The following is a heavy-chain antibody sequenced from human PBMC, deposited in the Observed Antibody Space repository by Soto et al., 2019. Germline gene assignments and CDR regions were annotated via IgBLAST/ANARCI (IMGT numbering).Heavy chain of an antibody. D-gene: IGHD3-10*01. CDR1: GGTFNTYA. CDR3: AMEVQVHTPAFVY. V-gene: IGHV1-69*19. Sequence: QVQLVQSGAELKQPGSSVKVSCQSSGGTFNTYAMNWVRQAPGQGPEWMGDISPMFGAANYAPKFQGRVTITADESTRTSYMQLSSLSSEDTALYFCAMEVQVHTPAFVYWGQETQVTV. J-gene: IGHJ4*02. CDR2: ISPMFGAA.